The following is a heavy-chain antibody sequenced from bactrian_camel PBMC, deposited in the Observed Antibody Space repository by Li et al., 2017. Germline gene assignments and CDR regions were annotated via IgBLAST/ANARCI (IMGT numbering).Heavy chain of an antibody. CDR3: AADTLYSGPWCRRNEYNN. CDR1: GYAYTSAC. D-gene: IGHD1*01. Sequence: HVQLVESGGGSVQAGGSLRLSCVVSGYAYTSACLAWFRQAPGKEREGVAFLHSGSLSTNYVDSVRGRFTISQDWNNNIIYLQMNNLKPEDTAVYYCAADTLYSGPWCRRNEYNNWGQGTQVTVS. J-gene: IGHJ4*01. V-gene: IGHV3S1*01. CDR2: LHSGSLST.